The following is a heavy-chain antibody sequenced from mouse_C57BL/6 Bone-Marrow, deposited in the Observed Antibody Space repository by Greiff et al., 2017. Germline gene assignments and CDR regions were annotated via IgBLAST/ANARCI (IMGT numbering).Heavy chain of an antibody. Sequence: QVQLQQPGAELVRPGTSVKLSCKASGYTFTSYWMHWVKQRPGQGLEWIGVIDPSDSYTNYNQKFKGKATLTVDTSSCTAYMPLSSLTSEDSAVYYCARCIYYYGSSYGGFAYWGQGTLVTVSA. CDR1: GYTFTSYW. J-gene: IGHJ3*01. V-gene: IGHV1-59*01. D-gene: IGHD1-1*01. CDR2: IDPSDSYT. CDR3: ARCIYYYGSSYGGFAY.